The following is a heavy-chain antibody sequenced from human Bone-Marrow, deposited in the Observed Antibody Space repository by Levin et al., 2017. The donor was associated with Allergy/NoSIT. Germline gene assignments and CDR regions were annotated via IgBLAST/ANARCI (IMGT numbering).Heavy chain of an antibody. CDR3: ARGRVYYGQGMDV. CDR1: GYTFTDFD. CDR2: MNPKTGQT. J-gene: IGHJ6*02. D-gene: IGHD1-26*01. V-gene: IGHV1-8*01. Sequence: GESLKISCKASGYTFTDFDFNWVRQVPGQGLEWMGWMNPKTGQTGYAQKFQGRFAMTRDTSISTVYMDLRSLTSEDTAVYYCARGRVYYGQGMDVWGQGTTVTVSS.